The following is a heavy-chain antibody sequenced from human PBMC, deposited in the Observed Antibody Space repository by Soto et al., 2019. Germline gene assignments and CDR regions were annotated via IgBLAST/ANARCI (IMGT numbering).Heavy chain of an antibody. Sequence: GGSLRLSCAASGFTFSSYGMHWVRRAPGKGLEWVAVISYDGSNKYYADSVKGRFTISRDNSKDTLYLQMNSLRAEDTAVYYCAKDRKSGDLLRHHYFYCMDVWGQGTTVTVSS. V-gene: IGHV3-30*18. CDR2: ISYDGSNK. CDR3: AKDRKSGDLLRHHYFYCMDV. J-gene: IGHJ6*02. CDR1: GFTFSSYG. D-gene: IGHD2-21*01.